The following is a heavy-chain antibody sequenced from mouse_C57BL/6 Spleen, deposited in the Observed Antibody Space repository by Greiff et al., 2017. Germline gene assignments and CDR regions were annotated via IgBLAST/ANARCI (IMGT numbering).Heavy chain of an antibody. CDR1: GYSFTGYF. D-gene: IGHD1-1*01. V-gene: IGHV1-20*01. CDR2: INPYNGDT. Sequence: EVQLQESGPELVKPGDSVKISCKASGYSFTGYFMNWVMQSHGKSLEWIGRINPYNGDTFYNQKFKGKATLTVDKSSSTAHMELRSLTSEDSAVYYCAREVITTVVAKDYFDYWGQGTTLTVSS. J-gene: IGHJ2*01. CDR3: AREVITTVVAKDYFDY.